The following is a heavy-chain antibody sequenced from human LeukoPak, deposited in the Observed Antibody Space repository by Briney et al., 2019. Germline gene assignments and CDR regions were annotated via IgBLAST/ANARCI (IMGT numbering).Heavy chain of an antibody. CDR3: ARKVGVGYSSGWYYFDY. Sequence: ASVTVSCKASGYTFTSYGISWVRQAPGQGLEWMGWISAYNGNTNYAQRLQGRVTMTTDTTTSTAYMELRSLRSDDTAVYYWARKVGVGYSSGWYYFDYWGQGTLVTVSS. D-gene: IGHD6-19*01. CDR2: ISAYNGNT. CDR1: GYTFTSYG. V-gene: IGHV1-18*04. J-gene: IGHJ4*02.